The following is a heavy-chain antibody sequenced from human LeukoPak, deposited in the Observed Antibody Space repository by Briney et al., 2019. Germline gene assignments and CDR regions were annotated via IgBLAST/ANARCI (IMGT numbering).Heavy chain of an antibody. V-gene: IGHV3-21*01. CDR3: ARENGNYFDY. Sequence: GGSLRLSCAASGFTFSSYSMNWVRQAPGKGLEWVSSISGSSSYINYADSVKGRFTISRDNAKNSLYLQMSSLRAEDTAVYYCARENGNYFDYWGQGTLVTVSS. D-gene: IGHD1-1*01. CDR1: GFTFSSYS. CDR2: ISGSSSYI. J-gene: IGHJ4*02.